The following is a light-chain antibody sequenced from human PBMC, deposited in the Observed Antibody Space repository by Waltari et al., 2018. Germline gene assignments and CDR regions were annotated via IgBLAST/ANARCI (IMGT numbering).Light chain of an antibody. Sequence: QSALTQAASVSGSPGQSITISCTGASSDVGGYKSVSWSQQHPGKAPKVMTSDVTNRPSGVSNSFSGSKSGNTASLTISGLQAEDEADYYCSSYTNSGTYVFGTGTKVTVL. J-gene: IGLJ1*01. CDR1: SSDVGGYKS. V-gene: IGLV2-14*03. CDR3: SSYTNSGTYV. CDR2: DVT.